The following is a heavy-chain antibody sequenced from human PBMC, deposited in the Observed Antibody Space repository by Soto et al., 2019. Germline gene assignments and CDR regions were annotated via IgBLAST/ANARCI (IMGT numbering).Heavy chain of an antibody. Sequence: QVPLVQTGAEVKKPGASVKVSCKATGYTFTTYPIHWVRQAPGQRLEWMGWINAGSGNTKYSQKFQGRVTLSRDTAASTVYMGVSSLRYEVTALYYCWSPSPLCGGEFGGCNFQHWSQGTLVTVYS. D-gene: IGHD2-21*01. V-gene: IGHV1-3*01. CDR2: INAGSGNT. CDR1: GYTFTTYP. CDR3: WSPSPLCGGEFGGCNFQH. J-gene: IGHJ1*01.